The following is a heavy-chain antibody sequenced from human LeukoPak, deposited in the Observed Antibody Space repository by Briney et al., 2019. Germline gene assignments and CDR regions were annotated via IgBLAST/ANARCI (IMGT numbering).Heavy chain of an antibody. Sequence: PSETLSLTCTVSGGSISSYYWSWIRQPPGKGLEWIGYIYYSGSTNYNPSLKSRVTISVDTSKNQFSLKLSSVTAADTAVYYCATQGIIVGANNWFDPWGQGTLVTVSS. CDR1: GGSISSYY. D-gene: IGHD1-26*01. CDR3: ATQGIIVGANNWFDP. J-gene: IGHJ5*02. CDR2: IYYSGST. V-gene: IGHV4-59*08.